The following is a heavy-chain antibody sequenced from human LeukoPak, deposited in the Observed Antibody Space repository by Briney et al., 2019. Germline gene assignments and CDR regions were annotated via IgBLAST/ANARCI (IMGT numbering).Heavy chain of an antibody. CDR2: IRSNTYGCTT. V-gene: IGHV3-49*03. CDR3: GHSFGFV. CDR1: GFTFENYV. J-gene: IGHJ4*02. Sequence: GGSLRLSCSASGFTFENYVMGWCGQAPGKGREWVGFIRSNTYGCTTEYVASVTGRFTISRDDSKRIAYLQMNNLKTEHTAVYYCGHSFGFVWGRGTLVTVSS. D-gene: IGHD5-18*01.